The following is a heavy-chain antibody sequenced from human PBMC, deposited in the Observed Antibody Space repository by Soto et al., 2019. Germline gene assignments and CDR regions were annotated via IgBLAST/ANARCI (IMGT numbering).Heavy chain of an antibody. CDR1: GFTFSDHY. J-gene: IGHJ3*01. V-gene: IGHV3-11*01. Sequence: QVQLVEPGGDLVKPGGSLRLSCAASGFTFSDHYMSWIRQAPGKGLEWISYMTPSGSSSSYADSVKGRFTISRDNAKNSLDLQMNSLRGDDAAVYYCARELSGNYFAFDLWCQGTMVTVSS. CDR3: ARELSGNYFAFDL. D-gene: IGHD1-26*01. CDR2: MTPSGSSS.